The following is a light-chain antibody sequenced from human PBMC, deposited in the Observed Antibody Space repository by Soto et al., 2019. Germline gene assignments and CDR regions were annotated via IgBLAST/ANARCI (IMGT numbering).Light chain of an antibody. V-gene: IGKV3-15*01. CDR1: QPLYNN. J-gene: IGKJ4*01. CDR2: GAS. Sequence: EIVMTQSPATLSVSPGDRATLSCRASQPLYNNLACYQQKLGQAPRLLIYGASARATDIPARFSGSGSGTEFPLTISGLKSEDFAIYYFQQYSDWPLTFGGGTQVELK. CDR3: QQYSDWPLT.